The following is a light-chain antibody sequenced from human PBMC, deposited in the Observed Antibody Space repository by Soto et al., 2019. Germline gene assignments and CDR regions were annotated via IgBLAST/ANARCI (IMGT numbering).Light chain of an antibody. V-gene: IGKV3-20*01. J-gene: IGKJ1*01. Sequence: ESVLPQYPDTLSFSPGERATLSCRTSQSVSSNYLAWYQQKPAQAPRLLIYGASVRPTGIPDRFSGSGSGTDFTLTISRLEPEDSAVYYCQQYGGSPQTFGQGTKVDIK. CDR2: GAS. CDR1: QSVSSNY. CDR3: QQYGGSPQT.